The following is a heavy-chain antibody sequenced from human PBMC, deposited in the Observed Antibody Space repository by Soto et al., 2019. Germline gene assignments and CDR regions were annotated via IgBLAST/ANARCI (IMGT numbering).Heavy chain of an antibody. CDR3: AKGDCTSTSCLDSGMDV. CDR1: GFTFSSYA. D-gene: IGHD2-2*01. V-gene: IGHV3-23*01. Sequence: GGSLRLSCAASGFTFSSYAMSWVRQAPRKGLEWVSVISGSGDSTYYAGSVKGRFTISRDNSKNTLYLQMNSLRAEDTAVYYCAKGDCTSTSCLDSGMDVWGQGTTVTVSS. J-gene: IGHJ6*02. CDR2: ISGSGDST.